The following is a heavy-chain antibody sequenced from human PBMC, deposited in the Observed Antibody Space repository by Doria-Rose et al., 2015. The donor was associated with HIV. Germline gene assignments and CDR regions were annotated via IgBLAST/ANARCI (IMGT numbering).Heavy chain of an antibody. CDR1: GVSLSSPGMG. V-gene: IGHV2-26*01. Sequence: QVTLKESGPMLVKPTETLTLTCTVSGVSLSSPGMGVSWIRQPPGKALEWLANIFADDERSYKTSLKSSLTISSGTSKSQVFLTMTDMDPVHTATYYCARIKSSRWYHKYYFDYWGQGTLVIVSA. J-gene: IGHJ4*02. D-gene: IGHD6-13*01. CDR3: ARIKSSRWYHKYYFDY. CDR2: IFADDER.